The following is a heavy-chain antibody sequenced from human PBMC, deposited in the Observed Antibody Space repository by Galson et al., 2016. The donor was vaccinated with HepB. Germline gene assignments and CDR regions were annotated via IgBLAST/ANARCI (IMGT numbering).Heavy chain of an antibody. Sequence: SLRLSCAASGFTFCSYAMHWVRQAPGKGLEWVAVISFDGSNKYYADSVKGRFTISRDNSKNTLYLQMNGLRAEDTAVYYCARDRYNWNYHYYYYGMDVWGQGTTVTVSS. CDR3: ARDRYNWNYHYYYYGMDV. D-gene: IGHD1-7*01. J-gene: IGHJ6*02. CDR1: GFTFCSYA. V-gene: IGHV3-30*04. CDR2: ISFDGSNK.